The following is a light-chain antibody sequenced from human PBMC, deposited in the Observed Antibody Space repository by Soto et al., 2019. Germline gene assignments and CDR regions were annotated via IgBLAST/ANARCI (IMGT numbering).Light chain of an antibody. CDR2: AAS. CDR1: QSVTSDY. CDR3: KQWVAPPWT. Sequence: EIVLTQSPGTLSLSPGERASLSCRATQSVTSDYLAWFQQRPGQAPRLLIYAASSRATGIPDRFSGSGSETALPPTMSRPGPEVFSVYYCKQWVAPPWTFGQGPKGKIK. V-gene: IGKV3-20*01. J-gene: IGKJ1*01.